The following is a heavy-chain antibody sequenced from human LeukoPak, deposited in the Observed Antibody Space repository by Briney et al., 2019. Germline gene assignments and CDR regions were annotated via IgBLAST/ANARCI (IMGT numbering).Heavy chain of an antibody. D-gene: IGHD3-3*01. J-gene: IGHJ4*02. CDR3: ARQKFWSAYVDY. CDR2: INHSGST. Sequence: SETLSLTCAVYGGSFSGYYWSWIRQPPGKGLEWIGEINHSGSTNYNPSLKSRVTISVATSKNRFSLKLSSVTAADTAVYYCARQKFWSAYVDYWGQGTLVTVYS. V-gene: IGHV4-34*01. CDR1: GGSFSGYY.